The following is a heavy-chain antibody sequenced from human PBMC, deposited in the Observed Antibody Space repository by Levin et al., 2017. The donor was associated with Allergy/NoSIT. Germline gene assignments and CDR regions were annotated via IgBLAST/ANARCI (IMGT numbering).Heavy chain of an antibody. J-gene: IGHJ3*02. V-gene: IGHV3-74*01. CDR2: INSDGNST. CDR3: ARGNIVESGIRKYAFDI. Sequence: GGSLRLSCTASGFTFSTYWTHWVRQAPGKGLVWVSRINSDGNSTSYADSVKGRFTISRDNAKNTLYLQLNSLRAEDTAVYFCARGNIVESGIRKYAFDIWGQGTMVTVSS. D-gene: IGHD3-22*01. CDR1: GFTFSTYW.